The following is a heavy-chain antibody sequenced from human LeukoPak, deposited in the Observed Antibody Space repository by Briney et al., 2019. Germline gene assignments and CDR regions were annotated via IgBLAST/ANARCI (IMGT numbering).Heavy chain of an antibody. CDR3: ARLPYDSSGYGFSDY. CDR1: GLTVSSNY. Sequence: PGGSLRLSCAASGLTVSSNYMTWVRQAPGKGLEWGSHISSDGNTNHADSVKGRFTISRDSSKNTLYLQMNSLRVEDTAVYYCARLPYDSSGYGFSDYWGQGTLVTVSS. V-gene: IGHV3-66*04. J-gene: IGHJ4*02. CDR2: ISSDGNT. D-gene: IGHD3-22*01.